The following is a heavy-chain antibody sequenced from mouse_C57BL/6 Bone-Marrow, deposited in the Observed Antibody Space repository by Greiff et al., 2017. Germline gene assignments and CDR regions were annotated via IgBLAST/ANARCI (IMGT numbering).Heavy chain of an antibody. D-gene: IGHD1-1*01. V-gene: IGHV14-2*01. J-gene: IGHJ1*03. CDR2: IDPEDGET. CDR3: ARPSAVVAPCWYFDV. CDR1: GFNIKDYY. Sequence: VQLQQSGAELVKPGASVKLSCTASGFNIKDYYMHWVKQRTEQGLEWIGRIDPEDGETKYAPKFQGKATITADTSSNTAYLQLSSLTSEGTAVYYCARPSAVVAPCWYFDVWGTGTTVTVSS.